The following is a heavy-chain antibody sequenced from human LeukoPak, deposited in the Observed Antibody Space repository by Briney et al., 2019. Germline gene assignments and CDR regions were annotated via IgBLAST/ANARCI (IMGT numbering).Heavy chain of an antibody. D-gene: IGHD5-24*01. CDR2: ISSSSSYI. CDR1: GFTFSSYS. J-gene: IGHJ4*02. CDR3: ARERPTIPRFDY. V-gene: IGHV3-21*01. Sequence: GGSLRLSCAASGFTFSSYSMNWVRQAPGKGLEWVSSISSSSSYIYYADSVKGRFTISRDNAKNSLYLQMNSLRAEDTAVYYCARERPTIPRFDYWGQGTLVTVSS.